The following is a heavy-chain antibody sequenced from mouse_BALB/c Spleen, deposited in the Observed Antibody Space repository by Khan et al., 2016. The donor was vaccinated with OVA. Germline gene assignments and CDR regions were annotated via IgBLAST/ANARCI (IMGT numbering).Heavy chain of an antibody. Sequence: EVELVESGGGLVKPGGSLRLSCAASGFTFSSYSMSWVRQTPEKRLEWVETITSGGRYTYYPDSVQGRFTISSDNAKNTLYLQMRSLKSEDTAIYYCTRDRNYYGSSFYFDYWCQGTTLTVSS. CDR2: ITSGGRYT. V-gene: IGHV5-6-4*01. D-gene: IGHD1-1*01. CDR1: GFTFSSYS. CDR3: TRDRNYYGSSFYFDY. J-gene: IGHJ2*01.